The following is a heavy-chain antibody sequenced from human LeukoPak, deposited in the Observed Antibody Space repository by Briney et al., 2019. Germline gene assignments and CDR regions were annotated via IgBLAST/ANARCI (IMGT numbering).Heavy chain of an antibody. CDR3: ARHSPGLGPNIYNYVY. D-gene: IGHD5-24*01. CDR1: GYTFTGYY. J-gene: IGHJ4*02. Sequence: ASVKVSCKASGYTFTGYYMHWVRQAPGQGLEWMGWINSNTGGTNYAQKFQGRVTMTRDTSITTAYMELSRLRSDDTAVYYCARHSPGLGPNIYNYVYWGQGTLVTVSS. V-gene: IGHV1-2*02. CDR2: INSNTGGT.